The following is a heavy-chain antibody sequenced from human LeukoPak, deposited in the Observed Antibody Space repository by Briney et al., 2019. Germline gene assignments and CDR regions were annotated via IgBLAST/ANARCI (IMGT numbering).Heavy chain of an antibody. Sequence: GESLKISCVASGFTFNNYAMTWVRQPPGKGLEWVSLISSNGRTTHYAGSVKGRFTISRDNSKNAVYLQINSLRADDTAVYYCAKDLYYIDGDYWGQGALVTVCS. J-gene: IGHJ4*02. D-gene: IGHD3-10*01. CDR3: AKDLYYIDGDY. CDR2: ISSNGRTT. V-gene: IGHV3-23*01. CDR1: GFTFNNYA.